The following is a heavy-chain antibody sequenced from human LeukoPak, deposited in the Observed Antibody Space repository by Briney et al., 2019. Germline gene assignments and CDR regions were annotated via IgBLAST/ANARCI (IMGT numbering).Heavy chain of an antibody. Sequence: GASVTVSCKASGYTFTSYYMHWVRQAPGQGLEWMGIINPSGGSTSYAQKFQGRVTMTRDMSTSTVYMELSSLRSEDTAVYYCARDTWELRGGRKFDYWGQGTLVTVSS. J-gene: IGHJ4*02. D-gene: IGHD1-26*01. V-gene: IGHV1-46*01. CDR3: ARDTWELRGGRKFDY. CDR2: INPSGGST. CDR1: GYTFTSYY.